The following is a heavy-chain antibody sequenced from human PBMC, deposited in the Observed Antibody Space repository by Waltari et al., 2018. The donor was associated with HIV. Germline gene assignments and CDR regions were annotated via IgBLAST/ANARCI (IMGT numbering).Heavy chain of an antibody. D-gene: IGHD5-12*01. J-gene: IGHJ4*02. CDR3: ARERGSGYGY. Sequence: QVQLVESGGGVVQPGRSLRLSCAASGFTFSSYAMHWVRQAPGKGLEWVAVISYDGSNKYYADSVKGRFTISRDNSKNTLYLQMNSLRAEDTAVYYCARERGSGYGYWGQGTLVTVSS. CDR1: GFTFSSYA. CDR2: ISYDGSNK. V-gene: IGHV3-30*01.